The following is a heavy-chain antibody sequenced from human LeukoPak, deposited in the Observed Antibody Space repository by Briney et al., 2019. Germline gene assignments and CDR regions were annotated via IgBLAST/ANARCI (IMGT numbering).Heavy chain of an antibody. CDR1: GFTLSSFG. V-gene: IGHV3-23*01. Sequence: QPGGSLRLSCAASGFTLSSFGMSWFRQAPGEGLEWVSTIRASGSDTFYADSMKGRFTISRDLSKNTLYLEMSNLRAEDTAVYYCAIGGGLAPFAHWGQEALVTVSS. D-gene: IGHD3-16*01. CDR2: IRASGSDT. J-gene: IGHJ4*02. CDR3: AIGGGLAPFAH.